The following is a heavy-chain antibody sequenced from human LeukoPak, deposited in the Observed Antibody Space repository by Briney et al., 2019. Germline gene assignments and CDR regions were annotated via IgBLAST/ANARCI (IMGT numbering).Heavy chain of an antibody. CDR1: GFTFSSYG. CDR3: AKDRGTMARGVIMRVPWFDP. D-gene: IGHD3-10*01. CDR2: IRYDGSNK. J-gene: IGHJ5*02. Sequence: GGSLRLSCAASGFTFSSYGMHWVRQAPGKGLEWVAFIRYDGSNKYYADSVKGRFTISRDNSKNTLYLQMNSLRAEDTALYYCAKDRGTMARGVIMRVPWFDPWGQGTLVTVSS. V-gene: IGHV3-30*02.